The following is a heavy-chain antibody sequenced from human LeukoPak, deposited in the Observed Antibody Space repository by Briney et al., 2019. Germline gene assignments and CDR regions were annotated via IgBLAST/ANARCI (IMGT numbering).Heavy chain of an antibody. V-gene: IGHV4-39*01. CDR2: IYYSGST. CDR3: ASTYYYDSSGPY. J-gene: IGHJ4*02. D-gene: IGHD3-22*01. CDR1: GGSISSSSYY. Sequence: SETLSLTCTVSGGSISSSSYYWGWIRQPPGKGLEWIGSIYYSGSTYYNPSLKSRVTISVDTSKNQFSLKLSSVTAADTAVYYCASTYYYDSSGPYWGQGTLVTVSS.